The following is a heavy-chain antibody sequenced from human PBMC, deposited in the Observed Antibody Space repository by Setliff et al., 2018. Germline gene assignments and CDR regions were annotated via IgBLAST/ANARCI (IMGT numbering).Heavy chain of an antibody. V-gene: IGHV4-59*07. CDR2: IYNSGST. J-gene: IGHJ3*02. CDR3: ARPLGRADALII. CDR1: GGSMSSYY. Sequence: DTLTLPCTRSGGSMSSYYWSWIRQSLGKGLEWIGYIYNSGSTNYTPSVKSRVTISVDTSKNQVSLKLTSLTAADTAVYYCARPLGRADALIIWGPGTMVTVSS.